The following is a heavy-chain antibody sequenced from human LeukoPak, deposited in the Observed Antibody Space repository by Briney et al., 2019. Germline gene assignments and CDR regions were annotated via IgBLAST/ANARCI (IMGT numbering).Heavy chain of an antibody. J-gene: IGHJ5*01. CDR2: IFTTGTT. V-gene: IGHV3-53*01. Sequence: GGSLRLSCVLSGFTVSSTYISWFRQTPGKGLEWVSVIFTTGTTYYADSVKGRFTLSRDNFENTVHLQMSSLTAEDTAVYYCAGDRRTSGWYASWGQGTLVTVPS. CDR3: AGDRRTSGWYAS. D-gene: IGHD1-26*01. CDR1: GFTVSSTY.